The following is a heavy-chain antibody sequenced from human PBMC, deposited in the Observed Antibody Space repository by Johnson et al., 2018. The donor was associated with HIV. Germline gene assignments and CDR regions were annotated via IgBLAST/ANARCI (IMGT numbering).Heavy chain of an antibody. CDR2: ISYDGHIK. CDR3: AKAPGTGGWGASDI. D-gene: IGHD1-14*01. J-gene: IGHJ3*02. CDR1: GFTFKNYA. Sequence: QVQLVESGGGVVQPGRSLRLSCAASGFTFKNYAMHWVRQAPGERLEWVAVISYDGHIKYYADSVKGRFTISRDNAKNSLYLQMNSLRAEDTAVYYCAKAPGTGGWGASDIWGRGTMVTVSS. V-gene: IGHV3-30*04.